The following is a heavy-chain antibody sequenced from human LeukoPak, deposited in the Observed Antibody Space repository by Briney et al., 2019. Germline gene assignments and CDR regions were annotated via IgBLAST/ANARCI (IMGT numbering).Heavy chain of an antibody. CDR3: AKLLGGSSWYGIDY. V-gene: IGHV3-30*02. CDR1: GFTFSSYG. Sequence: QAGGSLRLSCAASGFTFSSYGMHWVRQAPGKGLEWVAFIRYDGSNKYYADSVKGRFTISRDNSKNTLYLQMNSLRAEDTAVYYCAKLLGGSSWYGIDYWGQGTLVTVSS. D-gene: IGHD6-13*01. CDR2: IRYDGSNK. J-gene: IGHJ4*02.